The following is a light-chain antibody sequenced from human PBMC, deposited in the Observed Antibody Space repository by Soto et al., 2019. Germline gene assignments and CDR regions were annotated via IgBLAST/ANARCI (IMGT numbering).Light chain of an antibody. CDR1: SSDVGSYNL. J-gene: IGLJ3*02. V-gene: IGLV2-23*01. Sequence: QSALTQPASVSGSPGRSITISCTGTSSDVGSYNLVSWYQQHPGKAPKLMIYEGSKRPSGVSNRFSASKSGNTASLTISGLQAEDEADYYCCSHAGSSTWVFGGGTKLTVL. CDR2: EGS. CDR3: CSHAGSSTWV.